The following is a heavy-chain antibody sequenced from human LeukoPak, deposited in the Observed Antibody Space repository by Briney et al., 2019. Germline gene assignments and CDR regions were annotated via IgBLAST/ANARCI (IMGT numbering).Heavy chain of an antibody. CDR1: GGSIRSSYYY. J-gene: IGHJ5*02. CDR3: ARLQYCSGTSCYWFDP. D-gene: IGHD2-2*01. Sequence: SETLSLTCTVSGGSIRSSYYYWGWIRQPPGKGLEWIGSIYDSGSTYYNPSLKSRVTISVDTSKNQFSLRLSSVTAADTAVYYCARLQYCSGTSCYWFDPWGQGTLVTVSS. CDR2: IYDSGST. V-gene: IGHV4-39*07.